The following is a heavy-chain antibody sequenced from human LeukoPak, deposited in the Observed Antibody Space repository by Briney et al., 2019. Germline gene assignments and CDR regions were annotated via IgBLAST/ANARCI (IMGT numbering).Heavy chain of an antibody. V-gene: IGHV3-23*01. CDR1: GFTFSSYA. J-gene: IGHJ4*02. D-gene: IGHD3-22*01. Sequence: PGGSLRLSCAASGFTFSSYAMSWVRQAPGKGLEWVSAISGSGGSTYYADSVKGRFTISRDNSKNTLYLQMNSLRAEDTAVYYCARDMYYYDRSGYYRFANEYYFDYWGQGTLVTVSS. CDR3: ARDMYYYDRSGYYRFANEYYFDY. CDR2: ISGSGGST.